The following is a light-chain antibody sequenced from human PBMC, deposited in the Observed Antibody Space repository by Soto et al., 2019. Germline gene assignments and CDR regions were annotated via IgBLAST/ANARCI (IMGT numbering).Light chain of an antibody. CDR3: QQYGSSPET. V-gene: IGKV3-20*01. CDR1: QSVSSSY. CDR2: GAS. J-gene: IGKJ1*01. Sequence: EIVLTQSPGTLSLSPGERATLSCRASQSVSSSYLAWYQQKPGQAPRLLIYGASSRATGIPDRFSGSGSGTYSTLTISRLQPEDFALYYCQQYGSSPETFGQGTKVEIK.